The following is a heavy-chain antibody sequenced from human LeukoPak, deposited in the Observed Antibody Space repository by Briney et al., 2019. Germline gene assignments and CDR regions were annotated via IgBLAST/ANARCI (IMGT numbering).Heavy chain of an antibody. CDR2: INSDGSST. V-gene: IGHV3-74*01. D-gene: IGHD1-26*01. CDR1: RLTFSSDW. Sequence: PGGSLRLSCAASRLTFSSDWMHWGRQAPGKGPVWVSRINSDGSSTYYADSVKGRFTISRDNAKNTLYLQMNSLRAEDTAVYYCARDPKQGWTYWNYFDYWGQGALVTVSP. J-gene: IGHJ4*02. CDR3: ARDPKQGWTYWNYFDY.